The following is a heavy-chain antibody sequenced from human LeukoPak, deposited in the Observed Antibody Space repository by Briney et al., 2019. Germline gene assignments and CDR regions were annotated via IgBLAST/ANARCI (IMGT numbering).Heavy chain of an antibody. CDR1: GFTFNRCW. J-gene: IGHJ4*02. CDR2: IKSKTDGGTT. V-gene: IGHV3-15*07. D-gene: IGHD6-19*01. CDR3: TTDREAVAEGFDY. Sequence: GGSLRLSCVVSGFTFNRCWMNWVRQAPGKGLEWVGRIKSKTDGGTTDYAAPVKGRFTISRDDSKNTLYLQMNSLKTEDTAVYYCTTDREAVAEGFDYWGQGTLVTVSS.